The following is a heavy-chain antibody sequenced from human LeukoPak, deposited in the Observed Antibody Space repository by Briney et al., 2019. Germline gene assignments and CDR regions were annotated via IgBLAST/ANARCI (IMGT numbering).Heavy chain of an antibody. V-gene: IGHV3-9*01. Sequence: GGSLRLSCAASGFTFDDYAMHWVRQAPGKGLEWVSGISWNSGSIGYADSVKGRFTISRDNGKNSLYLQMNSLRAEDTALYYCARSYGSGSHYYYYYYMDVWGKGTTVTVSS. CDR1: GFTFDDYA. J-gene: IGHJ6*03. CDR2: ISWNSGSI. D-gene: IGHD3-10*01. CDR3: ARSYGSGSHYYYYYYMDV.